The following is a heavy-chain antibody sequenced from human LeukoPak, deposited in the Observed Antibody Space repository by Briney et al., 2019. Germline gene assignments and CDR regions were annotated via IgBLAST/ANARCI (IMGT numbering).Heavy chain of an antibody. V-gene: IGHV3-23*01. D-gene: IGHD5-24*01. CDR1: GFTFSSYG. Sequence: HSGGSLRLSCAASGFTFSSYGMSWVRQAPGKGLEWVSAISGSGGSTYYADSVKGRFTISRDNYTAVEYCAKDGTFVESRCYNRSPDFDYWGQGTLATVSS. J-gene: IGHJ4*02. CDR2: ISGSGGST. CDR3: PDFDY.